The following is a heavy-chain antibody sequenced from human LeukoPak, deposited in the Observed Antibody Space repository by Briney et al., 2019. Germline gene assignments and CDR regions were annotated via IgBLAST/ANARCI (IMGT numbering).Heavy chain of an antibody. J-gene: IGHJ4*02. Sequence: TGGSPRLSCAASGFTVSSNYMSWVRQAPGKGLEWVSVIYSGGSTYYADSVKGRFTISRDNSKNTLYLQMNSLRAEDTAVYYCARAADSGSYHDYWGQGTLVTVSS. CDR1: GFTVSSNY. D-gene: IGHD1-26*01. CDR2: IYSGGST. V-gene: IGHV3-53*01. CDR3: ARAADSGSYHDY.